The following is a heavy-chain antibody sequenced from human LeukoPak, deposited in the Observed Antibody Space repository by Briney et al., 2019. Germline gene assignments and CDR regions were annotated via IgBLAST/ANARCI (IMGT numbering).Heavy chain of an antibody. CDR3: ARAGKSLYSSTTWMDY. J-gene: IGHJ4*02. CDR2: IYYSGST. D-gene: IGHD6-13*01. V-gene: IGHV4-59*01. CDR1: GGSISSYY. Sequence: SETLSLTCPVSGGSISSYYWSWIRQPPGKGLEWIGYIYYSGSTTYNPSLKSRVTISVDTSKNQFSLKLSSVTAADTAVYYCARAGKSLYSSTTWMDYWGQGTLVTVSS.